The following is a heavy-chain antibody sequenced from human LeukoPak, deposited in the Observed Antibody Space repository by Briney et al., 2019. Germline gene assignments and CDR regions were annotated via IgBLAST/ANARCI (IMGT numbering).Heavy chain of an antibody. J-gene: IGHJ3*02. CDR3: AKGVYYDILPGAFDI. CDR1: GFTFDDYA. Sequence: GGSLRLSCAASGFTFDDYAMHWVRQAPGKGLEWVSGISWNSGSIGYADSVKGRFTISRDNAKNSLYLQMNSLRAEDMALYYCAKGVYYDILPGAFDIWGQGTMVTVSS. CDR2: ISWNSGSI. D-gene: IGHD3-9*01. V-gene: IGHV3-9*03.